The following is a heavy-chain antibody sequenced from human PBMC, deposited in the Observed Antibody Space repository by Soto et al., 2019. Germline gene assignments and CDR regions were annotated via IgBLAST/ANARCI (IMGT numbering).Heavy chain of an antibody. J-gene: IGHJ4*02. CDR2: IYYSGST. V-gene: IGHV4-39*01. D-gene: IGHD2-15*01. Sequence: PSETLSLTCTVSGGSISSSSYYWGWIRQPLGKGLEWIGSIYYSGSTYYNPSLKSRVTISVDTSKNQFSLKLSSVTAADTAVYYCATPYCSGGSCYEVYFDYWGQGTLVTVSS. CDR3: ATPYCSGGSCYEVYFDY. CDR1: GGSISSSSYY.